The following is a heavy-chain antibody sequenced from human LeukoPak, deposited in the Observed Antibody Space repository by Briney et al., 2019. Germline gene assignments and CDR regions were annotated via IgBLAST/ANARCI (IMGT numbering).Heavy chain of an antibody. CDR2: IRYDGSNK. V-gene: IGHV3-30*02. CDR1: GFTFSSYG. Sequence: GGSLRLSCAASGFTFSSYGMHWVRQAPGKGLEWVAFIRYDGSNKYYADSVKGRFTISRDNSKNTLYLQMNSLRAEDTAVYYCAKDRITIFGVVIEGVVWFDPWGQGTLVTVSS. J-gene: IGHJ5*02. CDR3: AKDRITIFGVVIEGVVWFDP. D-gene: IGHD3-3*01.